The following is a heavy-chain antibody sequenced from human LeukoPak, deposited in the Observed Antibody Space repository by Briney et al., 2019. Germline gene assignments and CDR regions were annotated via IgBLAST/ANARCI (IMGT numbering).Heavy chain of an antibody. CDR2: IIPILGIA. Sequence: SSVTVSCKPSGCSFSSYAISWVRQAPAQGIEWMGRIIPILGIANYAQKFHGRVTITAEKSTSTAYMELSSLGSEDTAVYYCAGGDFRPPDYYFDYWGEGTLVTVSS. CDR3: AGGDFRPPDYYFDY. V-gene: IGHV1-69*04. J-gene: IGHJ4*02. D-gene: IGHD3-16*01. CDR1: GCSFSSYA.